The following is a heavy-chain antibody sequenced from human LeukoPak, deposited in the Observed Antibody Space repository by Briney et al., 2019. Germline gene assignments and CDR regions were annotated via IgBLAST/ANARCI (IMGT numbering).Heavy chain of an antibody. Sequence: SETLSLTCTVSGGSISSYYWSWIRQPPGKGLEWIGYIYYSGSTNYNPSLKSRVTISVDTSRNQFSLKLSSVTAADTAVYYCARVIPSLGIGIWGQGTMVTVSS. CDR3: ARVIPSLGIGI. V-gene: IGHV4-59*01. CDR2: IYYSGST. D-gene: IGHD3-10*01. J-gene: IGHJ3*02. CDR1: GGSISSYY.